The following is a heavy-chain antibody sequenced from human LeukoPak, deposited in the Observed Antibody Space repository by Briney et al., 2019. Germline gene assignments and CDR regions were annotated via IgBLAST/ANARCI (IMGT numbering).Heavy chain of an antibody. D-gene: IGHD5-18*01. V-gene: IGHV4-34*01. CDR3: ARPGERYSYAQYYFDY. CDR1: GGSFSGYY. CDR2: INHSGST. Sequence: SETLSLTCAVYGGSFSGYYWSWIRQPPGKGLEWIGEINHSGSTNYNPSLKSRVTISVDTSKNQFSLKLSSVTAADTAVYYCARPGERYSYAQYYFDYWGQGTLVTVSS. J-gene: IGHJ4*02.